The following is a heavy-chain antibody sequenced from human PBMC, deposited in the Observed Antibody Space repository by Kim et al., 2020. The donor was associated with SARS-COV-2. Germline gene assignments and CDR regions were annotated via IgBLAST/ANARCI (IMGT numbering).Heavy chain of an antibody. Sequence: SETLSLTCTVSGGSINNYYWSWIRQPPGKGLEWIGYIYYSGSTNYNPSLKSRVTISVDTSKNQFSLKVNSVTAADTAVYYCARLARFDSSDYRYYFDIWGQGTLVTVSS. CDR3: ARLARFDSSDYRYYFDI. D-gene: IGHD3-22*01. CDR1: GGSINNYY. J-gene: IGHJ4*02. V-gene: IGHV4-59*13. CDR2: IYYSGST.